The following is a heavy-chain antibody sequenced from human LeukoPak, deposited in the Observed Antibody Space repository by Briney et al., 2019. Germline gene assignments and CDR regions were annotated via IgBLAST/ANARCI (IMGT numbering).Heavy chain of an antibody. V-gene: IGHV3-53*01. D-gene: IGHD5-24*01. CDR2: LYSGGAA. J-gene: IGHJ4*02. CDR1: GFTVRDNY. CDR3: ARGSWGLEMATIH. Sequence: PGGSLRLSCAVSGFTVRDNYLNWVRQTPGKGLECVSVLYSGGAAYYADSVKGRFTISRDNAKNTLYLQMNSLRAEDTAVYYCARGSWGLEMATIHWGQGTLVTVSS.